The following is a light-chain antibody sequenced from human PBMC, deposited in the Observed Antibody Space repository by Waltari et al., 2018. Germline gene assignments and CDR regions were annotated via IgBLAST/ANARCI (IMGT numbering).Light chain of an antibody. CDR2: AAS. V-gene: IGKV3-20*01. CDR3: QKYGTLPAT. Sequence: EIVLTQSPGTLSLSPGDRATLSCRASQSVSRTLAWYQQKPGQAPRLRIYAASSRATGIPDRFSGSGSGTDFSLTISRLEPEDFAVYYCQKYGTLPATFGQGTKVEIK. CDR1: QSVSRT. J-gene: IGKJ1*01.